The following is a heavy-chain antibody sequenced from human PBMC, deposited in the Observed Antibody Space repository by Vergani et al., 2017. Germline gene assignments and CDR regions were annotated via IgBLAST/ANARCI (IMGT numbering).Heavy chain of an antibody. V-gene: IGHV3-30-3*01. D-gene: IGHD4-11*01. J-gene: IGHJ6*02. CDR3: ARGRTYYSTPYYYYGMDV. Sequence: QVQLVESGGGVVQPGRSLRLSCAASGFTFSSYAMHWVRQAPGKGLEWVAVISYDGSNKYYADSVKGRFTISRDNSKNTLYLQMNSLRAEDTAVYYCARGRTYYSTPYYYYGMDVWGQGTTVTVSS. CDR1: GFTFSSYA. CDR2: ISYDGSNK.